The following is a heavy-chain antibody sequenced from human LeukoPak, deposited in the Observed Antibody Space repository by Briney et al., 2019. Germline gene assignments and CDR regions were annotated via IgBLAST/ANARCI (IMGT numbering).Heavy chain of an antibody. CDR3: ARGSDVDLVAFDI. CDR1: GGSISSYY. D-gene: IGHD2-8*02. Sequence: SETLSLTCTVSGGSISSYYWSWIRQPPGKGLEWIGYIYYSGSTNYNPSLKSRVTISVDTSKNQFSLKLSSVTAADTAVYYCARGSDVDLVAFDIWGQGTMVTVSS. V-gene: IGHV4-59*01. CDR2: IYYSGST. J-gene: IGHJ3*02.